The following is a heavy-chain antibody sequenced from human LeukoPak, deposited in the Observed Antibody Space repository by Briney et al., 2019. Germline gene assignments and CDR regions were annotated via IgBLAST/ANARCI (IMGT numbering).Heavy chain of an antibody. J-gene: IGHJ4*02. CDR3: AKGTSSLEMANDC. CDR1: GFTLSSYA. Sequence: RGSLRLSCAASGFTLSSYAMSWVRQAPGKGLEWVSAISGSGGSTYYADSVKGRFTISRDNSKNTLYLQMNSLRAEDTAVYYCAKGTSSLEMANDCWGQGTLVTVSS. V-gene: IGHV3-23*01. D-gene: IGHD5-24*01. CDR2: ISGSGGST.